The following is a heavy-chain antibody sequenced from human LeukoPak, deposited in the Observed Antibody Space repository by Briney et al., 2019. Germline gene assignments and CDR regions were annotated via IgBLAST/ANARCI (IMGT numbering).Heavy chain of an antibody. CDR2: IHHSGRT. D-gene: IGHD3-10*01. V-gene: IGHV4-38-2*02. J-gene: IGHJ4*02. Sequence: SETLSLTCTVSGYSISSDYYWGWIRQPPGKGLEWIGSIHHSGRTYYNASLKSRVTISVDTSKNQFSLKLSSVTAADTAVYYCARQTGSGLFSLPGGQGTLVTVSS. CDR1: GYSISSDYY. CDR3: ARQTGSGLFSLP.